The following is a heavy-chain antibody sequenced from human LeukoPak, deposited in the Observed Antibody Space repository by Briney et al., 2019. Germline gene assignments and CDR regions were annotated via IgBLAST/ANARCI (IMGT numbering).Heavy chain of an antibody. J-gene: IGHJ4*02. CDR3: ARGGYYDSSGYWPDY. CDR1: GFTFSSYG. CDR2: ISYDGNNK. V-gene: IGHV3-30*03. D-gene: IGHD3-22*01. Sequence: GGSLRLSCAASGFTFSSYGMHWVRQAPGKGLEWVAVISYDGNNKHYADSVKGRITISRDNAKNSLYLLMNSLRAEDTAVYYCARGGYYDSSGYWPDYWGQGTLVTVSS.